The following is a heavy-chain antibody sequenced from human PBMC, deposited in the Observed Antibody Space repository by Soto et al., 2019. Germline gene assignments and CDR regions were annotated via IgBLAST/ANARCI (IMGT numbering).Heavy chain of an antibody. CDR2: INSDGSTT. Sequence: EVQLVESGGGLVQPGVSLRLSCAASGFTFSNYWMHWVRQAPGKGLVWVSRINSDGSTTGNADSVKGRFTISRDNAKNTLYLQMNSLRAEDTAVYYCVMGSVYNWRGDYWGQGTLVTVSS. V-gene: IGHV3-74*01. CDR1: GFTFSNYW. J-gene: IGHJ4*02. D-gene: IGHD1-20*01. CDR3: VMGSVYNWRGDY.